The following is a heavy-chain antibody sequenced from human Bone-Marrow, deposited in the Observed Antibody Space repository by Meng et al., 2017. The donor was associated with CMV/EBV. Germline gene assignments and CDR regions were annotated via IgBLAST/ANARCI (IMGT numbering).Heavy chain of an antibody. CDR2: LYSGGNT. CDR1: AFTVSSKY. V-gene: IGHV3-66*02. Sequence: GGSLRLSCSASAFTVSSKYMSWVRQAPGKGLEWLSILYSGGNTYYADSVKGRFTISRDNSKNTLYLQMNILRPEDTAVYYCARHTSDYYYYGIDLWGQGTTVTGSS. D-gene: IGHD2-2*01. CDR3: ARHTSDYYYYGIDL. J-gene: IGHJ6*02.